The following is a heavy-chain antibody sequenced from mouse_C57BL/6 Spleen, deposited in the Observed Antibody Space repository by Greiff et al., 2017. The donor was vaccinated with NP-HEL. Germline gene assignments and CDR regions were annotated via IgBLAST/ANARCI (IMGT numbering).Heavy chain of an antibody. CDR3: ARHGSSYWFAY. D-gene: IGHD1-1*01. V-gene: IGHV1-19*01. CDR1: GYTFTDYY. J-gene: IGHJ3*01. Sequence: VQLQQSGPVLVKPGASVKMSCKASGYTFTDYYMNWVKQSHGKSLEWIGVINPYNGGTSYNQKFKGKATLTVDKSSSTAYMELNSLTSEDSAVYYCARHGSSYWFAYWGQGTLVTVSA. CDR2: INPYNGGT.